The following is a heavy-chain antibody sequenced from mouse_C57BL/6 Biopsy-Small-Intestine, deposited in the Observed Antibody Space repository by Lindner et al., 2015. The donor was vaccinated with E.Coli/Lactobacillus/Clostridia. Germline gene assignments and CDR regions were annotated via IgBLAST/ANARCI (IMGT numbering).Heavy chain of an antibody. CDR3: ATAVVESFAY. Sequence: VQLQESGPELVKPGASVKISCKASGYAFSSSWMNWIKQRPGKGLEWIGRIYPGDGDTNYNGKFKGKATLTADRSSSTAYMQLSSLTSEDSAVYFCATAVVESFAYWGQGTLVTVSA. CDR1: GYAFSSSW. J-gene: IGHJ3*01. V-gene: IGHV1-82*01. D-gene: IGHD1-1*01. CDR2: IYPGDGDT.